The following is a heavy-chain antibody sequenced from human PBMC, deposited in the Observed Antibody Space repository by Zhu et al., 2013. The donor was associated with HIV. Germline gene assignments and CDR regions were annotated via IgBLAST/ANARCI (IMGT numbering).Heavy chain of an antibody. D-gene: IGHD6-19*01. V-gene: IGHV1-46*03. CDR2: INPSGGSM. CDR3: ARGIIAVAGWGGFDI. CDR1: GYTFTTYS. Sequence: QVQLVQSGAEVKKPGASVTVSCKASGYTFTTYSLHWVRQAPGQGLEWIGLINPSGGSMTYGQKFQGRVTMTRDTSTNIVYMELSSLRSEDTAVYYCARGIIAVAGWGGFDIWGQGTMVTVSS. J-gene: IGHJ3*02.